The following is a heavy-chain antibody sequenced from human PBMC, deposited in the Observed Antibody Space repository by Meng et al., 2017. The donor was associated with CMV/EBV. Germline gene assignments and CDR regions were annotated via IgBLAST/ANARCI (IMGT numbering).Heavy chain of an antibody. V-gene: IGHV4-39*07. J-gene: IGHJ6*02. CDR2: IYYSGST. Sequence: SETLSLTCTVSGGSISSSSYYWGWIRQPPGKGLEWIGSIYYSGSTYYNPSLKSRVTISVDTSKNQFSLKLSSVTAADTAVYYCAREGYSYGDYYYGMDVWGQGTTVTV. CDR1: GGSISSSSYY. D-gene: IGHD5-18*01. CDR3: AREGYSYGDYYYGMDV.